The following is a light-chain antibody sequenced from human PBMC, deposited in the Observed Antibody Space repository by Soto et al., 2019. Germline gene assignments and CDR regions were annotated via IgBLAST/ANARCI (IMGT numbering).Light chain of an antibody. CDR1: SSNIAAGYD. J-gene: IGLJ2*01. V-gene: IGLV1-40*01. Sequence: QSVLTQPPSVSGAPGQRVTISCTGSSSNIAAGYDVHWYQQHPGTAPKLLIYGNTNRPSGVPDRFSGSKSGTSASLAITGLQAEDEADYYCQSYDISLSGSVVFGGGTKVTVL. CDR3: QSYDISLSGSVV. CDR2: GNT.